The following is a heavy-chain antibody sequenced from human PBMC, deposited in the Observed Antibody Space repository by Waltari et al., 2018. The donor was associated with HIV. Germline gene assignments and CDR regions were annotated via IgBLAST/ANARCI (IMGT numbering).Heavy chain of an antibody. Sequence: QVQLQESGPGLVKPSETLSLTCTVSGGSISSYYWSWIRQPPGKGLEWIGYNYYSGSTNYIPSLKSRVTISVDTSKNQFSLKLSSVTAADTAVYYCARGSYDILTGFYYYYGMDVWGQGTTVTVSS. CDR3: ARGSYDILTGFYYYYGMDV. CDR2: NYYSGST. V-gene: IGHV4-59*01. CDR1: GGSISSYY. J-gene: IGHJ6*02. D-gene: IGHD3-9*01.